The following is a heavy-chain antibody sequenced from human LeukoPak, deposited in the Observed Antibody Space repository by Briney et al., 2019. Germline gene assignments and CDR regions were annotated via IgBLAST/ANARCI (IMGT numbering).Heavy chain of an antibody. CDR3: ARGYDFWSGQEDYGMDV. Sequence: ATVKVSCKASGGTFSSYTISWVRQAPGQGLEWMGRIIPNLGIANYAQKFQGRVTITADKSTSTAYMELSSLRSEDTAVYYCARGYDFWSGQEDYGMDVWGQGTTVTVSS. J-gene: IGHJ6*02. CDR2: IIPNLGIA. V-gene: IGHV1-69*02. D-gene: IGHD3-3*01. CDR1: GGTFSSYT.